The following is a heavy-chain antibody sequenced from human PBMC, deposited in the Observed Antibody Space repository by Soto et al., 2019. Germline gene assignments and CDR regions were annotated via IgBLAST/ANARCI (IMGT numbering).Heavy chain of an antibody. D-gene: IGHD3-10*01. J-gene: IGHJ4*02. Sequence: EVQLLESGGGLVQPGGSLRLSCAASGFTFSSYAMSWVRQAPGKGLEWVSAISGSGGSTYYADSVKGRFTISRDNSKNTLYLQMNSLRDEDTAVYYCAKDALWYYGSGSPPYYFDYWGQGSLVTVSS. V-gene: IGHV3-23*01. CDR3: AKDALWYYGSGSPPYYFDY. CDR2: ISGSGGST. CDR1: GFTFSSYA.